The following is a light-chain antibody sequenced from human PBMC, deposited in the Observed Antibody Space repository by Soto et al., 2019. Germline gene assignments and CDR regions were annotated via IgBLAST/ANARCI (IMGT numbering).Light chain of an antibody. V-gene: IGKV3-20*01. J-gene: IGKJ1*01. Sequence: EIVLTQSPATLSLSPGERATLSCRASQSVNIYLAWYQQKPGQAPRLLIYDASNRATGIPARFSGSGSGTDFTLTISRLELEDFAVYYCQQYGSSSITFGQGTKVDI. CDR1: QSVNIY. CDR2: DAS. CDR3: QQYGSSSIT.